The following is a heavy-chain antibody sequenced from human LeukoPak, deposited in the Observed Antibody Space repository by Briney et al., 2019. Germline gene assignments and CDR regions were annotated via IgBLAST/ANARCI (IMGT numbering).Heavy chain of an antibody. D-gene: IGHD3/OR15-3a*01. V-gene: IGHV3-66*01. CDR3: ARWSGRNGGQINWFDP. CDR2: IYSGGST. J-gene: IGHJ5*02. CDR1: GFTFSSYW. Sequence: GGSLRLSCAASGFTFSSYWMSWVRQAPGKGLEWVSVIYSGGSTYYADSVKGRFTISRDNSKNTLYLQMNSLRAEDTAVYYCARWSGRNGGQINWFDPWGQGTLVTVSS.